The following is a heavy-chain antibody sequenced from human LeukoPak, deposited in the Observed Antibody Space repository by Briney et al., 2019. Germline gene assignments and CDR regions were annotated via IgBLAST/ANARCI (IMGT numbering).Heavy chain of an antibody. D-gene: IGHD6-13*01. CDR3: EWSGYSSRSWYYFDY. CDR1: GFTFGSYA. Sequence: GRSLRLSCAASGFTFGSYAMHWVRQAPGKGLEWVAVISYDGSNKYYADSVKGRFTISRDNSKNTLYLQMNSLRAEDTAVYYCEWSGYSSRSWYYFDYWGQGTLVTVSS. CDR2: ISYDGSNK. V-gene: IGHV3-30-3*01. J-gene: IGHJ4*02.